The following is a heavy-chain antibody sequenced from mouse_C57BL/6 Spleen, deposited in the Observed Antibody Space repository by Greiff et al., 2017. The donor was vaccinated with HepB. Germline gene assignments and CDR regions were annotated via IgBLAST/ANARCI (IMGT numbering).Heavy chain of an antibody. D-gene: IGHD1-1*01. CDR2: IYPGDGDT. Sequence: VQLQQSGPELVKPGASVKISFKASGYAFSSSWMNWVKQRPGKGLEWIGRIYPGDGDTNYNGKFKGKATLTADKSSSTAYMQLSSLTSEDSAVYFCAREGHYGSSPWFAYWGQGTLVTVSA. CDR3: AREGHYGSSPWFAY. CDR1: GYAFSSSW. V-gene: IGHV1-82*01. J-gene: IGHJ3*01.